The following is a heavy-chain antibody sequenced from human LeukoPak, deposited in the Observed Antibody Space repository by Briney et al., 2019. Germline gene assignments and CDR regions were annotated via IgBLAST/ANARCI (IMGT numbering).Heavy chain of an antibody. CDR3: ARDLCGGDCYSTYYYGMDV. D-gene: IGHD2-21*02. Sequence: GGSLRLSCAASGFTFSSYAMHWVRQAPGKGLEWVAVISYDGSNKYYADSVKGRFTISRDNSKNTLYLQMNSLRAEDTAVYYCARDLCGGDCYSTYYYGMDVWGQGTTVTVSS. CDR2: ISYDGSNK. J-gene: IGHJ6*02. CDR1: GFTFSSYA. V-gene: IGHV3-30-3*01.